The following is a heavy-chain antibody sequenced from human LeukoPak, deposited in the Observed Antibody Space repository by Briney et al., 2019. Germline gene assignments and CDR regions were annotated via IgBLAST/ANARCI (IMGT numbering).Heavy chain of an antibody. V-gene: IGHV3-30-3*01. CDR3: ARDAAVTIGYYFDY. CDR1: GFTFSSYA. J-gene: IGHJ4*02. CDR2: ISYDGSNR. Sequence: GGSLRLSCAASGFTFSSYAMHWVRQAPGKGLEWMAVISYDGSNRYYADSVKGRFTISRDNSKNTLYLQMNSLRAEDTAVYYCARDAAVTIGYYFDYWGQGTLVTVSS. D-gene: IGHD4-17*01.